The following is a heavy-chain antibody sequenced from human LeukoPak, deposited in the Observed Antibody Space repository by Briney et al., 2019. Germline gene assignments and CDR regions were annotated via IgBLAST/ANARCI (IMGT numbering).Heavy chain of an antibody. CDR1: GLTFSSYS. CDR2: ISSSSSYI. D-gene: IGHD6-19*01. J-gene: IGHJ4*02. Sequence: GGSLRLSCAASGLTFSSYSMNWVRQAPGKGLEWVSSISSSSSYIYYADSVKGRFTISRDNAKNSLYLQMNSLRAEDTAVYYCARQRGSGCLDYWGQGTLVTVSS. CDR3: ARQRGSGCLDY. V-gene: IGHV3-21*01.